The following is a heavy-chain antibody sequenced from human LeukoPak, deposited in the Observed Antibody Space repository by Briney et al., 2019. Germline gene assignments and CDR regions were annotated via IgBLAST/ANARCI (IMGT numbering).Heavy chain of an antibody. Sequence: SETLSLTCAVYGGSFSGYYWSWIRQPPGKGLEWIGEINHSGSTNYNPSLKSRVTISVDTSKNQFSLKLSSVTAADTAVYYCARAGLLPWDIWGQRTMVTVSS. J-gene: IGHJ3*02. D-gene: IGHD2-15*01. CDR2: INHSGST. CDR1: GGSFSGYY. V-gene: IGHV4-34*01. CDR3: ARAGLLPWDI.